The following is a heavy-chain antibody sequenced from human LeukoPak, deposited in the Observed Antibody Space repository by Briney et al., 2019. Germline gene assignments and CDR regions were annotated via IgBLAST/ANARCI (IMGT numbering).Heavy chain of an antibody. Sequence: PGGSLRLSCAASGFTFSSYGMHWVRQAPGKGLEWVAVISYDGSNKYYADSVKGRFTISRDNSKNTLYLQMNSLRAEDTAVYYCAKDQDPTMVRGVITYMDVWGKGTTVTVSS. D-gene: IGHD3-10*01. CDR1: GFTFSSYG. V-gene: IGHV3-30*18. CDR3: AKDQDPTMVRGVITYMDV. CDR2: ISYDGSNK. J-gene: IGHJ6*03.